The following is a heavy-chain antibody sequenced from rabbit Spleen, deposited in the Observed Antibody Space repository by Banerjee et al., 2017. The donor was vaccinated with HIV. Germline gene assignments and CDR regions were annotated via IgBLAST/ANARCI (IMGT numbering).Heavy chain of an antibody. Sequence: QEQLEESGGDLVKPEGSLTLTCTASGFSFNSGYWMWWVRQAPGKGLEWIGCMDIGDGRTYYTSWAKGRFTISKTSSTTVTLKMTSLTAADTATYFCARTDNSKTNTESKLGGQGTLVTVS. J-gene: IGHJ3*01. CDR2: MDIGDGRT. CDR3: ARTDNSKTNTESKL. CDR1: GFSFNSGYW. D-gene: IGHD1-1*01. V-gene: IGHV1S45*01.